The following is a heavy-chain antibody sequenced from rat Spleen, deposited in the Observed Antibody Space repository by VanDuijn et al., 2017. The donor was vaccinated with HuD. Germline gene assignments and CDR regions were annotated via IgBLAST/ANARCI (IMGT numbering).Heavy chain of an antibody. D-gene: IGHD1-4*01. CDR3: ARHEYNSYCDY. Sequence: EVQLVESDGGLVQPGRSLKLSCAASGFTFSDYYMAWVRQGPTKGMEWVATITDDVGRNFYLDSVRGRFTISRDNAKSSLYLQSDSLRSEDTATYYCARHEYNSYCDYWGQGVMVTGSS. V-gene: IGHV5-29*01. CDR2: ITDDVGRN. CDR1: GFTFSDYY. J-gene: IGHJ2*01.